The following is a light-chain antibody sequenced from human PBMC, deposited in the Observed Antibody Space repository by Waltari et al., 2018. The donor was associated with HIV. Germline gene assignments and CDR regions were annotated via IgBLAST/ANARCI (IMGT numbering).Light chain of an antibody. Sequence: DIQMTQSPSSLSASVGDRVTISCRASQSISIYLNWYQQKPGKAPNLLIYDASSLQSGLPSRFSGIGSGTDFTLTITDLQPEDFATYFCQQSFDVPLVFGPGTKVD. CDR1: QSISIY. CDR2: DAS. CDR3: QQSFDVPLV. J-gene: IGKJ3*01. V-gene: IGKV1-39*01.